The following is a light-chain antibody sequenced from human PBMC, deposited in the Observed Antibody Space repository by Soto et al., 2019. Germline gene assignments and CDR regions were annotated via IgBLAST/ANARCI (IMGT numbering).Light chain of an antibody. CDR3: QVEETNSNHYV. CDR2: DGG. CDR1: NIESKS. V-gene: IGLV3-21*02. Sequence: SYVLSHPPSVSVAHGQTARIPCAGDNIESKSVHLYQQVPDEAPVLVVRDGGDRQSGSPERCSASNSGNTATLTISRVEAGDGAVYVFQVEETNSNHYVSGSGTKVT. J-gene: IGLJ1*01.